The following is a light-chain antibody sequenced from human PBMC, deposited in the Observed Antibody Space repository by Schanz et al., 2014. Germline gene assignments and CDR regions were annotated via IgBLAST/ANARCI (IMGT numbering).Light chain of an antibody. CDR3: SSYAGTNKLL. CDR1: SSDVGGYNY. V-gene: IGLV2-8*01. CDR2: EVN. J-gene: IGLJ2*01. Sequence: QSALTQPPSASGSPGQSVTISCTGTSSDVGGYNYVSWYQQHPGKATKLMIYEVNKRPSGVPDRFSGSKSGNTASLTVSGLQAEDEADYYCSSYAGTNKLLFGGGTKLTVL.